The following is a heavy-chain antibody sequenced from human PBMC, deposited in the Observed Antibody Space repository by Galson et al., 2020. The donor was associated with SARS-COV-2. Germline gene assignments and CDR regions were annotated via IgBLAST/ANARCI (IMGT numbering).Heavy chain of an antibody. V-gene: IGHV4-59*01. D-gene: IGHD3-22*01. CDR3: ARADYDSSGYYGGYFDL. CDR2: IYYSGST. J-gene: IGHJ2*01. CDR1: GGTISSYY. Sequence: ETSETLSLTCTVSGGTISSYYWSWIRQPPGKGLEWIGYIYYSGSTNYNPSLKSRVTISVDTPKNQFSLKLSSVTAADTAVYYCARADYDSSGYYGGYFDLWGRGTLVTVSS.